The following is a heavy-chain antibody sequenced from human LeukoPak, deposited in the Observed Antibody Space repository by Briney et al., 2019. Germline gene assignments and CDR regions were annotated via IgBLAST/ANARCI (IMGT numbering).Heavy chain of an antibody. CDR2: AHYSGST. Sequence: SETLSLTCTVSGGSISSSCCSWGWIRQPPGKGLEWIGSAHYSGSTYYNPSLKSRVTISVDTSKNQFSLKLSSVAAADTAVYYCARLTGTYYYYYMDVWGKGTTVTVSS. D-gene: IGHD1-7*01. CDR1: GGSISSSCCS. J-gene: IGHJ6*03. CDR3: ARLTGTYYYYYMDV. V-gene: IGHV4-39*07.